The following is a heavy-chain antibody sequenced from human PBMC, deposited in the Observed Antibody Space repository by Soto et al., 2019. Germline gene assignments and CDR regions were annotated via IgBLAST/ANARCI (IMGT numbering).Heavy chain of an antibody. CDR1: GFIVSSNY. CDR2: IYSGGSK. CDR3: ARDPYY. V-gene: IGHV3-66*01. Sequence: EVQLVESGGGLVQPGGSLRLSCVVSGFIVSSNYMSWVRQAPGKGLEWVSVIYSGGSKYYAESVKGRFTISRDNSKNTLYLQMNSLRAEDTAVYYCARDPYYWGQGTLVTVSS. J-gene: IGHJ4*02.